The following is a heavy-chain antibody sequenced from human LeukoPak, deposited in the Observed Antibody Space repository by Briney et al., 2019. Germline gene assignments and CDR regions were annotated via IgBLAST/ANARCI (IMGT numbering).Heavy chain of an antibody. Sequence: GGSLRLSCAASGFTFSSCAMTWVRQAPGKGLEWVSTITGSGQTAYYADSVKGRFTMSRDNSRNTLYLQMSSLRVEDTAFYYCVKEVLMVIESYFDSWGQGTLVTVSS. CDR3: VKEVLMVIESYFDS. D-gene: IGHD3-22*01. V-gene: IGHV3-23*01. CDR1: GFTFSSCA. J-gene: IGHJ4*02. CDR2: ITGSGQTA.